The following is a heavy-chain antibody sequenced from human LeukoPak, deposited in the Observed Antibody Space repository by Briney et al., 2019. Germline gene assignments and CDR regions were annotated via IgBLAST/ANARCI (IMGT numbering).Heavy chain of an antibody. Sequence: GESLKISCKGGGYSFTNYWIGWVRQIPGKGLEWMGIIYPGDSDTRYSPSFQGQVTISADKSISTAYLQWSSLKASDTAMYYCARPTHDDYGDYEFDYWGQGTLVTVSS. CDR2: IYPGDSDT. V-gene: IGHV5-51*01. J-gene: IGHJ4*02. CDR1: GYSFTNYW. D-gene: IGHD4-17*01. CDR3: ARPTHDDYGDYEFDY.